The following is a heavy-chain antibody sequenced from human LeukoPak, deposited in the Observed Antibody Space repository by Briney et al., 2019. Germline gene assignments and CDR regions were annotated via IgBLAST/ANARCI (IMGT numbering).Heavy chain of an antibody. V-gene: IGHV4-39*01. CDR3: ARYRGGVVTMVAY. CDR1: GGSISSSSYY. J-gene: IGHJ4*02. Sequence: SETLSLTCTVSGGSISSSSYYWGWIRQPPGRGLEWIGSIYYSGSTYCNPSLKSRVTISVDTSKNQFSLKLSSVTAADTAVYYCARYRGGVVTMVAYWGQGTLVTVSS. CDR2: IYYSGST. D-gene: IGHD4-23*01.